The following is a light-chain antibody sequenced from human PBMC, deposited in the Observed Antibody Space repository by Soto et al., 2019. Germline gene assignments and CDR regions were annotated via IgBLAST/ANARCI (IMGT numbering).Light chain of an antibody. CDR3: QQRGNWPQT. J-gene: IGKJ3*01. Sequence: EIVLTQSTATLSLSPGERATLACRASQSVRSYLAWYQQKTGQTPRLLIYDAFNRATGIPARFSGRGSGTSFTLPISSLEPEDSAVYYCQQRGNWPQTFGPGNKVDI. CDR1: QSVRSY. V-gene: IGKV3-11*01. CDR2: DAF.